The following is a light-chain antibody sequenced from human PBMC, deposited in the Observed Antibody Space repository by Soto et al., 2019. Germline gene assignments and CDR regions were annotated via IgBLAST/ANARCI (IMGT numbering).Light chain of an antibody. V-gene: IGKV3-11*01. CDR1: QSVSRY. CDR3: QQRGSWPFT. Sequence: EVVLTQSPATLSLSPGERATLSCRASQSVSRYLAWYQQKPGQAPRLLIYDASNRATGIPARFSGSGSGTDFTLTISSLEPDDFAVYYGQQRGSWPFTFGGGTKVVSK. J-gene: IGKJ4*01. CDR2: DAS.